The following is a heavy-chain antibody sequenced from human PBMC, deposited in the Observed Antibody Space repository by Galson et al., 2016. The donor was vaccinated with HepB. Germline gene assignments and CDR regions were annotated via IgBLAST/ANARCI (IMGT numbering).Heavy chain of an antibody. Sequence: SLRLSCAASGFTFSSYWMNWVRQAPGKGLEWVASSKYDGGEKYYVDSVKGRFTISRDNAKNSLYLQMNSLRAEDTALYYCARDGVAAGLYFDYWGQGALVTVSS. D-gene: IGHD6-13*01. CDR1: GFTFSSYW. J-gene: IGHJ4*02. CDR3: ARDGVAAGLYFDY. CDR2: SKYDGGEK. V-gene: IGHV3-7*01.